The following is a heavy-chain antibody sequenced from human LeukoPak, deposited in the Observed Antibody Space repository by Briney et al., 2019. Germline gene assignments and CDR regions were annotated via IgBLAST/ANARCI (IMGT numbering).Heavy chain of an antibody. V-gene: IGHV4-4*02. CDR3: AGKDYTNGHFDP. J-gene: IGHJ5*02. CDR2: IYHSGST. Sequence: PSETLSLTCAVSGGSISSSNWWSWVRQPPGKGLEWIGEIYHSGSTNYDPSLKSRVTISVDKSKNQFSLKLSSVTAADTAVYYCAGKDYTNGHFDPWGQGTLVTVSS. D-gene: IGHD2-2*02. CDR1: GGSISSSNW.